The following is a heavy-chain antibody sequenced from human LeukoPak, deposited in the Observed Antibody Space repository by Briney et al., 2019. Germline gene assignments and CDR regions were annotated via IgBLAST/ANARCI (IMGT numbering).Heavy chain of an antibody. J-gene: IGHJ4*02. CDR2: INAGNGNT. Sequence: GASVKVSCKASGYTFTIYPMHWVRQAPGQRLEWMGWINAGNGNTKYSQKFQGRVTITRDTSASTAYMELSSLRSEDTAVYYCAIPGYSYGDFDYWGQGTLVTVSS. CDR3: AIPGYSYGDFDY. V-gene: IGHV1-3*01. CDR1: GYTFTIYP. D-gene: IGHD5-18*01.